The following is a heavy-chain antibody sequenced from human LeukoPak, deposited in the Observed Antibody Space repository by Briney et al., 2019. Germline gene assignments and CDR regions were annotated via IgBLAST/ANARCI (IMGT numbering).Heavy chain of an antibody. J-gene: IGHJ6*03. CDR2: TYYRSKWYN. CDR1: GDSVSSNSAA. V-gene: IGHV6-1*01. D-gene: IGHD6-13*01. Sequence: SQTLSLTCAISGDSVSSNSAAWNWIRQSPSRGLEWLGRTYYRSKWYNDYAVSVKSRITINPDTSKNQFSLQLSSVTAADTAVYYCARTSLRAAALAGDYYYYMDVWGKGTTVTISS. CDR3: ARTSLRAAALAGDYYYYMDV.